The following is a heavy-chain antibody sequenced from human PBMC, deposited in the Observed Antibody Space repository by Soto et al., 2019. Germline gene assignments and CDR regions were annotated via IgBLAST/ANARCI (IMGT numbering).Heavy chain of an antibody. CDR2: ISAHNGNT. J-gene: IGHJ4*02. CDR1: GYTFTTYG. D-gene: IGHD3-10*01. V-gene: IGHV1-18*01. CDR3: ARGRFGDY. Sequence: QVHLVQSGAEVKKPGASVKVSCKGSGYTFTTYGITWVRQAPGQGLEGREWISAHNGNTNYAQKLQGKVTVTRVTSPATAYIELRSLRSDDTVVNYCARGRFGDYWGQGALVTVSS.